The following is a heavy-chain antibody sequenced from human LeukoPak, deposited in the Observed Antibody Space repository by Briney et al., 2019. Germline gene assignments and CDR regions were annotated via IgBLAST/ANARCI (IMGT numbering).Heavy chain of an antibody. Sequence: ASVKVSCKASGHTFTTFAIHWVRQAPGQSLEWMGWINAGNGNTIYSQKFQGRVTITRDTSASTAYMELSSLRSEDTAVYYCARVGTEVDYFDYWGQGTLVTVSS. J-gene: IGHJ4*02. CDR2: INAGNGNT. D-gene: IGHD1-1*01. CDR3: ARVGTEVDYFDY. V-gene: IGHV1-3*01. CDR1: GHTFTTFA.